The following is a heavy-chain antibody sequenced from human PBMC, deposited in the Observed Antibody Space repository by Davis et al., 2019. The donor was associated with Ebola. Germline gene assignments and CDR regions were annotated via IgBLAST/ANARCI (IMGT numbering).Heavy chain of an antibody. CDR3: ARGVDDAFDI. J-gene: IGHJ3*02. V-gene: IGHV3-30-3*01. CDR1: GFIFSSYA. D-gene: IGHD5/OR15-5a*01. Sequence: GESLKISCAASGFIFSSYAMHWVRQAPGKGLEWVTVISYDGSNKYYADSVKGRFTISRDISRNTLYLEMNSLRPEDTAVYYCARGVDDAFDIWGQGTMVTVSS. CDR2: ISYDGSNK.